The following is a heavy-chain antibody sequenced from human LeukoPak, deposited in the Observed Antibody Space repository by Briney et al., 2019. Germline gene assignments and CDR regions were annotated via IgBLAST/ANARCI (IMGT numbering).Heavy chain of an antibody. CDR1: GYTFTSYG. CDR2: ISAYNGNT. Sequence: ATVKVSCKASGYTFTSYGISWVRQAPGQGLEWMGWISAYNGNTNYAQKLQGRVTMTTDTSTSTAYMELRSLRSDDTAVYYCARIAARLWYFDLWGRGTLVTVSS. V-gene: IGHV1-18*01. CDR3: ARIAARLWYFDL. J-gene: IGHJ2*01. D-gene: IGHD6-6*01.